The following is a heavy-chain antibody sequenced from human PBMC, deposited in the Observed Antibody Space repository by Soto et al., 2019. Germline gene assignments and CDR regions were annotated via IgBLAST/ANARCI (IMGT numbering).Heavy chain of an antibody. Sequence: QVQLVQSGAEVKKPGASVKVSCKASGYTFTSYAMHWVRQAPGQRLEWMGWINAGNGNTKYSQKFQGRVTITRDTSASTAYMERSSLRSEDTAVYYCAHRYCSGGSCYGNAFDIWGQGTMVTVSS. J-gene: IGHJ3*02. CDR1: GYTFTSYA. CDR3: AHRYCSGGSCYGNAFDI. D-gene: IGHD2-15*01. CDR2: INAGNGNT. V-gene: IGHV1-3*01.